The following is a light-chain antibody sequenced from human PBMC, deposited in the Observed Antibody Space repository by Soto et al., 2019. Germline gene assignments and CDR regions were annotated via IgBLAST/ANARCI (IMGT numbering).Light chain of an antibody. Sequence: QSVLTQPPPGSGAPGQRVTISCTGSSSNIGATYDVQWYQQLPGTAPKLLIYGNSNRPSGVPDRFSGSKSGTSASLAITGLQADDEADYYCQSYDSSLSAHYVFGTGTKVTVL. CDR2: GNS. V-gene: IGLV1-40*01. CDR1: SSNIGATYD. J-gene: IGLJ1*01. CDR3: QSYDSSLSAHYV.